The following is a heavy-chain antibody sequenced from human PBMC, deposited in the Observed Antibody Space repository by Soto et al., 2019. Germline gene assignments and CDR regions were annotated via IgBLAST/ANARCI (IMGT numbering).Heavy chain of an antibody. CDR1: GGSISSGDYY. D-gene: IGHD3-10*01. CDR3: ARLLWFGELLPWFDP. Sequence: QVQLQESGPGLVKPSQTLSLTCTVSGGSISSGDYYWSWIRQPPGKGLEWIGYIYYSGSTYYNPSLKSRVTISVDTSKNQFSLKLSSVTAADTAVYYCARLLWFGELLPWFDPWGQGTLVTVSS. V-gene: IGHV4-30-4*01. CDR2: IYYSGST. J-gene: IGHJ5*02.